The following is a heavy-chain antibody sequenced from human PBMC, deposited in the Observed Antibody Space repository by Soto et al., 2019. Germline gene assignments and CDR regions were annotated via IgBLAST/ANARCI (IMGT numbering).Heavy chain of an antibody. CDR3: ARGGYCSGGSCYYMDV. CDR2: IIPILGIA. Sequence: QVQLVQSGAAVKKPGSSVKVSCKASGGTFSSYTISWVRQAPGQGLEWMGRIIPILGIANYAQKFQGRVTITADKSTITAYMELSSLRSEDTAVYYCARGGYCSGGSCYYMDVWGKGTTVTVSS. J-gene: IGHJ6*03. V-gene: IGHV1-69*02. D-gene: IGHD2-15*01. CDR1: GGTFSSYT.